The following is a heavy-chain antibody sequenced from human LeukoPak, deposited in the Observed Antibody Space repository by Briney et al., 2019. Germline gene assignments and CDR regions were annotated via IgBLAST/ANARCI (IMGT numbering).Heavy chain of an antibody. J-gene: IGHJ4*02. Sequence: SETLSLTCTVSGGSISSYYWSWIRQPPGKGLEWIGSIYYSGNIYYNPSPKSRVTISMDTSKNHFSLKLSSVTAADTAVYYCTRLSSGVPSDYWGQGTLVTVSS. V-gene: IGHV4-59*05. CDR1: GGSISSYY. D-gene: IGHD3-10*02. CDR3: TRLSSGVPSDY. CDR2: IYYSGNI.